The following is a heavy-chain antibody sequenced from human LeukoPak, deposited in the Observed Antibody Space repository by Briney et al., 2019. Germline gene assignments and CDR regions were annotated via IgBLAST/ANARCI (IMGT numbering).Heavy chain of an antibody. Sequence: PSETLSLTCAVSAASISNYYWSWIRQAPGKGLEWIGYISTSGTTNYNPSLKSRVSISLDTSKNRFSLNLNFVTAADTAVYYCASPRSGYRYTFDYWGQGALVTVSS. D-gene: IGHD3-22*01. CDR2: ISTSGTT. V-gene: IGHV4-4*09. CDR3: ASPRSGYRYTFDY. CDR1: AASISNYY. J-gene: IGHJ4*02.